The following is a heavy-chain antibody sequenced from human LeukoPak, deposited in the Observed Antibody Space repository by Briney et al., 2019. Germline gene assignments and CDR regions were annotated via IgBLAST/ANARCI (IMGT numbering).Heavy chain of an antibody. CDR1: GGTFSSYA. Sequence: GASVKVSCKASGGTFSSYAISWVRQAPGQGLEWMGGIIPIFGTANYAQKFQGRVTITADESMSTAYMELSSLRSEDTAVYYCARENYYDSSGYYYPEFDYWGQGTLVTVSS. CDR2: IIPIFGTA. J-gene: IGHJ4*02. V-gene: IGHV1-69*13. D-gene: IGHD3-22*01. CDR3: ARENYYDSSGYYYPEFDY.